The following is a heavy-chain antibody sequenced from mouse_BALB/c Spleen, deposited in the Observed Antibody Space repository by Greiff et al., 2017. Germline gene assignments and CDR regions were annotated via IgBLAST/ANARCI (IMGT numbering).Heavy chain of an antibody. CDR3: ARGGLIYYGYDWFAY. D-gene: IGHD2-2*01. Sequence: EVHLVESGPGLVKPSQSLSLTCTVTGYSITSDYAWNWIRQFPGNKLEWMGYISYSGSTSYNPSLKSRISITRDTSKNQFFLQLNSVTTEDTATYYCARGGLIYYGYDWFAYWGQGTLVTVSA. CDR2: ISYSGST. J-gene: IGHJ3*01. V-gene: IGHV3-2*02. CDR1: GYSITSDYA.